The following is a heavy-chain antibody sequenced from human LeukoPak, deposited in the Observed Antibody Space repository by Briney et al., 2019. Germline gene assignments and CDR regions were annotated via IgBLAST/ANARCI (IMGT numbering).Heavy chain of an antibody. CDR2: IYNSGRI. CDR1: GGPISTYY. Sequence: SETLSLTCTVSGGPISTYYWSWIRQPPGKGLEWIGYIYNSGRIDYNPSPKSRVTISVDTSKNQFSLKLSSVTAADTAVYYCAGRGWRGGESPSYPYNWFDPWGQGTLVTVSS. CDR3: AGRGWRGGESPSYPYNWFDP. D-gene: IGHD2-15*01. V-gene: IGHV4-59*08. J-gene: IGHJ5*02.